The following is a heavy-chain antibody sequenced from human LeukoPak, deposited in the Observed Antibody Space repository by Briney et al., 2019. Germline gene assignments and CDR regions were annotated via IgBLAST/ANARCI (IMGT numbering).Heavy chain of an antibody. Sequence: QPGGSLRLSCAASGFTFSSYGMSWVRQAPGKGLEWVSAISGRDSNTYYANSVKGRFTISRDNSKNTLYLHLNSLRAEDTAVYYCAKRSDYGGNGNYFDYWGQGTLVTVSS. CDR3: AKRSDYGGNGNYFDY. D-gene: IGHD4-23*01. CDR2: ISGRDSNT. J-gene: IGHJ4*02. CDR1: GFTFSSYG. V-gene: IGHV3-23*01.